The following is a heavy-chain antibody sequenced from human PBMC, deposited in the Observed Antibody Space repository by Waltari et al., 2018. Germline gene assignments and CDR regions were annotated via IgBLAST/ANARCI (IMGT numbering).Heavy chain of an antibody. CDR2: STAYNGKT. V-gene: IGHV1-18*01. CDR3: ARGAGELLPLDH. J-gene: IGHJ4*02. D-gene: IGHD3-10*01. Sequence: QIQVVQSGDEVKNPGASVKVSCKGSEYNFKSHLIGWVRQAPGQGLEWVGLSTAYNGKTQPSQSLHGRVTMTTDTSTNTVYMELNSRRVDDTALYYCARGAGELLPLDHWGQGTLVTVSS. CDR1: EYNFKSHL.